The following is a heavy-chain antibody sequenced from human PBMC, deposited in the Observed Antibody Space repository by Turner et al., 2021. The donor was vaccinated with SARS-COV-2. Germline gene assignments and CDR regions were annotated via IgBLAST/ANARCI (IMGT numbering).Heavy chain of an antibody. CDR1: GFNWNDHD. D-gene: IGHD2-15*01. CDR2: IYCNGDL. Sequence: DVQLVEHGGDFVQTGRSLRLSCTASGFNWNDHDMHWVRQAPGKGREWVSGIYCNGDLDYADSLKSRFTTARDNDKNAIFRQMNSLRPEDTAFYYCTKDIVPGGSDYWGQGTLVTVSS. CDR3: TKDIVPGGSDY. J-gene: IGHJ4*02. V-gene: IGHV3-9*01.